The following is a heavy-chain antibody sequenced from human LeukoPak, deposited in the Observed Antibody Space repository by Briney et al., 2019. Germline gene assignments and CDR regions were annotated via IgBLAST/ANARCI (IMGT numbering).Heavy chain of an antibody. Sequence: GASVKVSCKASGYTFTGYYMHWVRQAPGQGLEWMGWINPNSGGTNYAQKFQGRVTMTRDTSISTAYMELSSLRSEDTAVYYCARDGIVVVPAAIGDLDYWGQGTLVTVSS. CDR3: ARDGIVVVPAAIGDLDY. J-gene: IGHJ4*02. CDR1: GYTFTGYY. CDR2: INPNSGGT. D-gene: IGHD2-2*01. V-gene: IGHV1-2*02.